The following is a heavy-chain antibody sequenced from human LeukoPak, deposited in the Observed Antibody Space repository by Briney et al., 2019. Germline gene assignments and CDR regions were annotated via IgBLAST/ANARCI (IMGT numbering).Heavy chain of an antibody. CDR1: GFTFSSYE. J-gene: IGHJ6*03. V-gene: IGHV3-48*03. Sequence: GGSLRLSCAASGFTFSSYEMNWVRQAPGKGLEWVSYISSSGSTIYYADSVKGRFTISRDNAKNSLYLQMNSLRAEDTAVYYCARVSGSYSYRGYYYMDVWGKGTTVTISS. CDR3: ARVSGSYSYRGYYYMDV. CDR2: ISSSGSTI. D-gene: IGHD3-10*01.